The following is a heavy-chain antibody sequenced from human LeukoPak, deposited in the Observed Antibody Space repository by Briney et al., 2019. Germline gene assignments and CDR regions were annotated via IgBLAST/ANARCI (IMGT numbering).Heavy chain of an antibody. Sequence: RPGVSLRLSCAASGFTFSSYAMSWVRQAPGKGLEWVSAISGSGGSTYYADSVKGRFTISRDNSKNTLYLQMNSLRAEDTAVYYCAKPSASRYCSGGSCYLPFDYWGQGTLVTVSS. CDR1: GFTFSSYA. V-gene: IGHV3-23*01. J-gene: IGHJ4*02. D-gene: IGHD2-15*01. CDR2: ISGSGGST. CDR3: AKPSASRYCSGGSCYLPFDY.